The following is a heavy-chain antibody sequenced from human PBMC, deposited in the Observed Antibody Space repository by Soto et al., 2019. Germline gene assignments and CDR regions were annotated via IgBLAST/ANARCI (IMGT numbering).Heavy chain of an antibody. V-gene: IGHV4-4*02. CDR3: ARCIYGDYLGDWYDP. J-gene: IGHJ5*02. CDR2: IYHSGST. Sequence: QVQLQESGPGLVKPSGTLSLTCAVSGGSITSSNWWSWVRQPPGKGLEWIGEIYHSGSTNYNPSLKSRVTRSIAKSKNQFSLKLSSVTAADTAFYYCARCIYGDYLGDWYDPWGQGTLVTVSS. CDR1: GGSITSSNW. D-gene: IGHD4-17*01.